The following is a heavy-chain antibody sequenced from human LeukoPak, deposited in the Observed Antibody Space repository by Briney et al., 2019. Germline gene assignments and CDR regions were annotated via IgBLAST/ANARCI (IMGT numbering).Heavy chain of an antibody. V-gene: IGHV3-9*01. CDR2: ISWNSGSI. CDR3: AKDTEGPLYEGAFDI. Sequence: GGSLRLSCAASGFTFDDYAMHWVRQAPGKGLEWVSVISWNSGSIGYADSVKGRFTISRDNAKNYLYLQMNSLRAEDTALYYCAKDTEGPLYEGAFDIWGQGTMVTVSS. D-gene: IGHD2-8*01. J-gene: IGHJ3*02. CDR1: GFTFDDYA.